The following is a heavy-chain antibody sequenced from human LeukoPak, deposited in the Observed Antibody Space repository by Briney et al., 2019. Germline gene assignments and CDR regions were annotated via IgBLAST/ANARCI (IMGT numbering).Heavy chain of an antibody. Sequence: PGRSLRLSCAASGFTLSSYAMRWVRQAPGKGLEWVALISYDGSNKYYADSVKGRFTISRDNSKNTLYLQMNSLRPEDTAVYYCARDQAGPWAYWGQGTLVTASS. CDR3: ARDQAGPWAY. V-gene: IGHV3-30*04. CDR1: GFTLSSYA. CDR2: ISYDGSNK. J-gene: IGHJ4*02.